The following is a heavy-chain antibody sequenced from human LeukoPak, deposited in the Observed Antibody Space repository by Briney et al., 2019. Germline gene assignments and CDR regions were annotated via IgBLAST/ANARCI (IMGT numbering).Heavy chain of an antibody. CDR2: ISAYNGNT. J-gene: IGHJ6*02. CDR3: ARARGDYYGSLYYYGMDV. D-gene: IGHD3-10*01. Sequence: ASVKVSCKASGYTFISFAISWVRQAPGQGLEWMGWISAYNGNTNYAQKLQGRVTMTTDTSTSTAYMELRSLRSDDTAVYYCARARGDYYGSLYYYGMDVWGQGTTVTVSS. CDR1: GYTFISFA. V-gene: IGHV1-18*01.